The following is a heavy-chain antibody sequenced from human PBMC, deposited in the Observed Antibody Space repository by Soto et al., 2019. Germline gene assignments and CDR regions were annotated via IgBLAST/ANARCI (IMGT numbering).Heavy chain of an antibody. D-gene: IGHD3-10*01. CDR3: ATSVMVRDSDYYYYGMDV. CDR2: FDPEDGET. Sequence: GASVKVSCKVSGYTLTELSMHWVRQAPGKGLEWMGGFDPEDGETIYAQKFQGRVTMTEDTSTDTAYMEVSRLRSEDTAVYYCATSVMVRDSDYYYYGMDVWGQGTTVTVSS. V-gene: IGHV1-24*01. J-gene: IGHJ6*02. CDR1: GYTLTELS.